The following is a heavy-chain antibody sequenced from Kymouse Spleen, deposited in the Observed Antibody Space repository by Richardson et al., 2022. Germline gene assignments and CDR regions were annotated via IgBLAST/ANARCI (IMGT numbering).Heavy chain of an antibody. CDR1: GGSFSGYY. CDR2: INHSGST. V-gene: IGHV4-34*01. J-gene: IGHJ6*02. D-gene: IGHD6-6*01. CDR3: ARESSSSYYYYGMDV. Sequence: QVQLQQWGAGLLKPSETLSLTCAVYGGSFSGYYWSWIRQPPGKGLEWIGEINHSGSTNYNPSLKSRVTISVDTSKNQFSLKLSSVTAADTAVYYCARESSSSYYYYGMDVWGQGTTVTVSS.